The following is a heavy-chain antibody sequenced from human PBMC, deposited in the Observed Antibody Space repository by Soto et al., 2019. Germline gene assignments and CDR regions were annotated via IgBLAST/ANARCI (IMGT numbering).Heavy chain of an antibody. CDR3: AVVPDSSSWPPFDY. V-gene: IGHV3-23*01. J-gene: IGHJ4*02. Sequence: GGSLRLSCAASGFPFSSYAMSWVRQAPGKGLEWVSAISGSGGSTYYADSVKGRFTISRDNSKNTLYLQMNSLRAEDTAVYYCAVVPDSSSWPPFDYWGQGTLVTVSS. CDR1: GFPFSSYA. CDR2: ISGSGGST. D-gene: IGHD6-13*01.